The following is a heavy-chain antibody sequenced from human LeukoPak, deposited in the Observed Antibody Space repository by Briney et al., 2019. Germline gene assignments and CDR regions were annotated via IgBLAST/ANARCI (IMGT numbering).Heavy chain of an antibody. CDR2: LDPEDGET. D-gene: IGHD6-19*01. Sequence: ASVKVSCKVSGYTLTELSMHWVRQAPGKGLEWMGGLDPEDGETIYAQKFQGRVTMTEDTSTDTAYMELSSLRSEDTAVYYCATQGGIAVAGPPRDAFDIWGQGTMVTVSS. J-gene: IGHJ3*02. V-gene: IGHV1-24*01. CDR1: GYTLTELS. CDR3: ATQGGIAVAGPPRDAFDI.